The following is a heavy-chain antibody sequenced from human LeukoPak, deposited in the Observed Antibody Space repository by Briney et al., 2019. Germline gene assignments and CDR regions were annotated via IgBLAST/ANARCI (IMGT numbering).Heavy chain of an antibody. CDR3: GRDPNSAYNGAFEF. D-gene: IGHD5-12*01. Sequence: GGSLRLSCVVSDFTFANYVMTWVRLTPGKGLEWVSSIKGSGSYAMYADSVSGRFTTSRDNCRNTIFLQMTSLRAEDTAIYYSGRDPNSAYNGAFEFWGLGTLVSVSS. V-gene: IGHV3-23*01. CDR2: IKGSGSYA. CDR1: DFTFANYV. J-gene: IGHJ3*01.